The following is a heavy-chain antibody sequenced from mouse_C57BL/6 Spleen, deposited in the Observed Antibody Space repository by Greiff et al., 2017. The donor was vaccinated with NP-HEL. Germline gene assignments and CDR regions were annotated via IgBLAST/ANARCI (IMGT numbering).Heavy chain of an antibody. V-gene: IGHV1-55*01. Sequence: QVQLQQPGAELVKPGASVKMTCKASGYTFTSYWITWVKQRPGQGLEWIGDLYPGSGSTNYNEKFKSKATLTVDTSSSTAYMQLSSLTSEDSAVYYCARGVGIFDYWGQGTTLTVSS. CDR1: GYTFTSYW. J-gene: IGHJ2*01. CDR3: ARGVGIFDY. D-gene: IGHD1-1*02. CDR2: LYPGSGST.